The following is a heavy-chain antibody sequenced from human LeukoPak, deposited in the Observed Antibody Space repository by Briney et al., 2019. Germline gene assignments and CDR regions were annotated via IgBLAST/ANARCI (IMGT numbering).Heavy chain of an antibody. Sequence: SVKVSCKASGGTFRTFAISWVRQAPGQGLEWMGGIIPIFNIPDSAQKFQGRLTITADESTTTAYMELSSLRSDDTAIYYCGLSENYYYYYMDVWGKGTTVTISS. CDR2: IIPIFNIP. V-gene: IGHV1-69*01. J-gene: IGHJ6*03. CDR1: GGTFRTFA. CDR3: GLSENYYYYYMDV.